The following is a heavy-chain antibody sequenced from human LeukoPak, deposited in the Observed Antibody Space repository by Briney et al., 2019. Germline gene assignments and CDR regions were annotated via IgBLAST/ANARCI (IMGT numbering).Heavy chain of an antibody. CDR1: GFTFSSFE. Sequence: GGSLRLSCGASGFTFSSFEMNWLRQAPGKGLEWLSHISTSGSNKYYAHSVKGRFTISRDNAKNSLYLQMNSLRAEDTAVYYCTSSGWYGGESTYYYYMDVWGKGTTVTISS. J-gene: IGHJ6*03. CDR3: TSSGWYGGESTYYYYMDV. V-gene: IGHV3-48*03. CDR2: ISTSGSNK. D-gene: IGHD6-19*01.